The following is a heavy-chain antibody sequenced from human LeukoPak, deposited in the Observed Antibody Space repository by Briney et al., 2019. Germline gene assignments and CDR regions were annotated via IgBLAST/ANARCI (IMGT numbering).Heavy chain of an antibody. J-gene: IGHJ5*02. Sequence: GESLQISCEVSGCIFTNYWIVWVRQMPGKGLEWMGIIYPGDSDTRYSPSFQGQVTISAEKSSSTAYLQWSSLKASDTAMYYCARLALGYCTSSSCYRNNWFDPWGQGTLVTVSS. CDR1: GCIFTNYW. CDR3: ARLALGYCTSSSCYRNNWFDP. CDR2: IYPGDSDT. V-gene: IGHV5-51*01. D-gene: IGHD2-2*01.